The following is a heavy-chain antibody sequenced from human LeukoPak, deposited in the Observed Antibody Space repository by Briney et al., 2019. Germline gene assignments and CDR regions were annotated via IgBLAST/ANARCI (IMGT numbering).Heavy chain of an antibody. V-gene: IGHV4-4*02. Sequence: KPSETLSLTCAVSGGSISSSNWWSWVRQPPGKGLEWIGEIYHSGSTNYNPSLKSRVTISVDTSKNQFSLKLSSVTAADTAVYYCARGRTVVVDSARYYYYYMDVWGKGTTVTVSS. CDR3: ARGRTVVVDSARYYYYYMDV. D-gene: IGHD2-2*01. CDR1: GGSISSSNW. CDR2: IYHSGST. J-gene: IGHJ6*03.